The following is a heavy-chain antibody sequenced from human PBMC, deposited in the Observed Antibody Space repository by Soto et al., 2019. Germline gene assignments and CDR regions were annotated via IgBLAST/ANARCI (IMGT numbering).Heavy chain of an antibody. D-gene: IGHD6-6*01. Sequence: ASVKVSCKASGGTFSSYAISWVRQAPGQGLEWMGGIIPIFGTANYAQKFQGRVTITADESTSTAYMELSSLRSEDTAVYYCASTSIAARPAPFDYWGQGTLVTVSS. CDR3: ASTSIAARPAPFDY. CDR2: IIPIFGTA. V-gene: IGHV1-69*13. J-gene: IGHJ4*02. CDR1: GGTFSSYA.